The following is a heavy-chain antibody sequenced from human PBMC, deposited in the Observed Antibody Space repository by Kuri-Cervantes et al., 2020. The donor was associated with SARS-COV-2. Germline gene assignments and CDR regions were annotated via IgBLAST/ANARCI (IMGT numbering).Heavy chain of an antibody. V-gene: IGHV3-74*01. Sequence: GESLKISCAASGFTFSGHWIHWVRQAPGKGLVWVSRINPDGSYHNNADSVKGRFTLSRDNAKNMLFLQMNSLRAEDTAVYYCVRDGDHWNFDYWGQGTLVTVSS. J-gene: IGHJ4*02. D-gene: IGHD1-1*01. CDR2: INPDGSYH. CDR1: GFTFSGHW. CDR3: VRDGDHWNFDY.